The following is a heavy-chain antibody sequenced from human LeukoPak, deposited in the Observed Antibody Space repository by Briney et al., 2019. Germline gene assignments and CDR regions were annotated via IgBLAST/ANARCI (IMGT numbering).Heavy chain of an antibody. CDR2: IYHSGST. CDR3: ARAQRHDAFDI. V-gene: IGHV4-4*02. CDR1: GGSISSSNW. J-gene: IGHJ3*02. D-gene: IGHD6-25*01. Sequence: PSGTLSLTCAVSGGSISSSNWWSWVRQPPGKGLEWIGEIYHSGSTNYNPSLKGRVTISVDKSKNQFSLKLSSVTAADTAVYYCARAQRHDAFDIWGQGTMVTVSS.